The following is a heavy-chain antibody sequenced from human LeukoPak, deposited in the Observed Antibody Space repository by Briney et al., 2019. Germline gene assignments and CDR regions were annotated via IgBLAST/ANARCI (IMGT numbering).Heavy chain of an antibody. CDR3: ARWRRSGSYTGFDY. D-gene: IGHD1-26*01. CDR2: ISSSSSYI. J-gene: IGHJ4*02. V-gene: IGHV3-21*01. CDR1: GFTFSSYS. Sequence: PGGSLRLSCAASGFTFSSYSMNWVRQPPGKGLEWVSSISSSSSYIYYPDSMKGRFTISRDNAKNSLYLQMNSLRAEDTAVYYCARWRRSGSYTGFDYWGQGTLVTVSS.